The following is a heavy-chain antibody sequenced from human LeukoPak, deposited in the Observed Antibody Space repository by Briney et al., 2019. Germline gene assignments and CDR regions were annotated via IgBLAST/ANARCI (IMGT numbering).Heavy chain of an antibody. J-gene: IGHJ6*03. Sequence: PLASVKVSCKASGYTFTGYYMHWVRQAPGQGLEWMGWINPNSGGTNYAQKFQGRVTMTRDTSISTAYMELSRLRSDDTAVYYCARDGVPAAIRNYYYYMDVWGKGTTVTVSS. V-gene: IGHV1-2*02. D-gene: IGHD2-2*01. CDR3: ARDGVPAAIRNYYYYMDV. CDR1: GYTFTGYY. CDR2: INPNSGGT.